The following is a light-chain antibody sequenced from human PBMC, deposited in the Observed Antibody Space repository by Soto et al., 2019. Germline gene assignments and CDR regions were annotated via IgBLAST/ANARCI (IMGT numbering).Light chain of an antibody. J-gene: IGKJ2*01. CDR3: QQYNSWLYT. CDR1: QSVSSN. Sequence: EIVMTQSPATLSVSPGERATLSCRASQSVSSNLAWYQQKPGQAPRLLIYGASNRATGIPARFSGSRSGTEFPLTISRLQSEVVVDYCCQQYNSWLYTFGEGTKLEIK. V-gene: IGKV3-15*01. CDR2: GAS.